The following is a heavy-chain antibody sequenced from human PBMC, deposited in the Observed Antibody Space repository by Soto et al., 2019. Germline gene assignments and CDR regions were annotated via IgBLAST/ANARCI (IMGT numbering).Heavy chain of an antibody. CDR3: ATGGNWLAS. D-gene: IGHD6-19*01. J-gene: IGHJ4*02. CDR2: IKSKTDGETV. V-gene: IGHV3-15*07. Sequence: EVLLVESGGGLVKPGGSLRLSCAASGFSFSKVWLSWVRQAPGKGLEWVGRIKSKTDGETVDYAAPVRGRFILSRDDSKDTLYLEMNSLKSDDTAEYFCATGGNWLASWGQGTLVTVSS. CDR1: GFSFSKVW.